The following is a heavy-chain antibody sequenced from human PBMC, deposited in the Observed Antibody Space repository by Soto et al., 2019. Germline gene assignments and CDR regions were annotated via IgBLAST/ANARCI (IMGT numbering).Heavy chain of an antibody. J-gene: IGHJ4*02. CDR3: GQITPFDFKGYYFDY. V-gene: IGHV2-5*02. CDR2: IYWDDDR. Sequence: QITLKESGPTLVKPTQTLTLTCTLSGFSLSTTPVGVGWIRQPPGKALDWLALIYWDDDRRYKPSLKNRLTITNVTSGGQVVLTMTNVDPVDTATYYCGQITPFDFKGYYFDYGGPGILVTVSS. D-gene: IGHD3-16*01. CDR1: GFSLSTTPVG.